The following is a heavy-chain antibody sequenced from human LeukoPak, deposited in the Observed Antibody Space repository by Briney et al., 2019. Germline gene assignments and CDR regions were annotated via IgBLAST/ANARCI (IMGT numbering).Heavy chain of an antibody. CDR2: ISSNGGST. J-gene: IGHJ4*02. D-gene: IGHD6-19*01. CDR1: GFTFSSYA. CDR3: ARERYSSGSGDY. Sequence: GGSLRLSCAASGFTFSSYAMHWVRQAPEKGLEYVSAISSNGGSTYYANSVKGRFTISRDNSKNTLYLQMGSLRAEDMAVYYCARERYSSGSGDYWGQGTLVTVSS. V-gene: IGHV3-64*01.